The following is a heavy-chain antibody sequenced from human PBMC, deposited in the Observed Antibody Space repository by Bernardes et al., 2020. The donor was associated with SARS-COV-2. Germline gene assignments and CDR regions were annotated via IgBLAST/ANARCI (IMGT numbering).Heavy chain of an antibody. Sequence: GSLRLACAASGFTFTNSWMHWVRQVPGKGLVWVSRINSDGRTTSYADSVKGRFTISRDNAKNTLYLQMNSLRAEDTAVYYCARRVSGDGYYYFDYWGQGTLVTVSS. CDR2: INSDGRTT. D-gene: IGHD5-12*01. V-gene: IGHV3-74*01. J-gene: IGHJ4*02. CDR3: ARRVSGDGYYYFDY. CDR1: GFTFTNSW.